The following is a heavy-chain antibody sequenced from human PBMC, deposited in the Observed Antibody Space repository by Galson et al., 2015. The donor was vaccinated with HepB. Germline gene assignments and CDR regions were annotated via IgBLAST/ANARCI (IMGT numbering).Heavy chain of an antibody. CDR2: INHSGST. CDR3: ARDYCSGGSCYYPLGAFDI. Sequence: SETLSLTCAVYGGSFSGYYWSWIRQPPGKGLEWIGEINHSGSTNYNPSLKSRVTISVDTSKNQFSLKLSSVTAADTAVYYCARDYCSGGSCYYPLGAFDIWGQGTMVTVSS. J-gene: IGHJ3*02. V-gene: IGHV4-34*01. CDR1: GGSFSGYY. D-gene: IGHD2-15*01.